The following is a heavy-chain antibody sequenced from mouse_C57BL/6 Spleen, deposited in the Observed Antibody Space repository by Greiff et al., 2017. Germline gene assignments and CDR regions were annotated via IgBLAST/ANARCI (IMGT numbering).Heavy chain of an antibody. J-gene: IGHJ4*01. CDR3: ARGYYDYDEAYARDY. CDR2: ISSGSSTI. Sequence: EVKLVESGGGLVKPGGSLKLSCAASGFTFSDYGMHWVRQAPEKGLEWVAYISSGSSTIYYAETVKGRFTFSRDNAKNTLFLQMTSLRSEDTAMYYCARGYYDYDEAYARDYWGQGTSVTVSS. V-gene: IGHV5-17*01. CDR1: GFTFSDYG. D-gene: IGHD2-4*01.